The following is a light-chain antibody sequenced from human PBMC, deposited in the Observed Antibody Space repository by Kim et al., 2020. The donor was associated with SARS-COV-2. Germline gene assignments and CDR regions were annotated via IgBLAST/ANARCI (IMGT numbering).Light chain of an antibody. CDR1: SSDVGGYNL. V-gene: IGLV2-11*01. J-gene: IGLJ1*01. CDR3: CSYSGTFTLV. CDR2: DVN. Sequence: GQSVTISCTGTSSDVGGYNLVSWYQQHPGKAPKFMIYDVNKRPSGVPDRFSGSKSGNTASLTISGLQAEDEADYFCCSYSGTFTLVFGTGTKVTVL.